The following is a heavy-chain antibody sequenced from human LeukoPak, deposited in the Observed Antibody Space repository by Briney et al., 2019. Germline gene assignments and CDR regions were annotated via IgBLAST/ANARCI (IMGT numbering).Heavy chain of an antibody. CDR3: ARDPGYSSGWDFDY. Sequence: GGSLRLSCAASGFTFSSYSMNWVRQAPRKGLEWVSSISSSSSYIYYADSVKGRFTISRDNTKNSLYLQMNNLRAEDTAVYYCARDPGYSSGWDFDYWGQGILVTVPS. CDR1: GFTFSSYS. V-gene: IGHV3-21*01. CDR2: ISSSSSYI. D-gene: IGHD6-19*01. J-gene: IGHJ4*02.